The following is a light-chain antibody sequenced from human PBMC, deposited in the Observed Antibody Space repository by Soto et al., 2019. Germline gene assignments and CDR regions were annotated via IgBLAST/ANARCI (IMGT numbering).Light chain of an antibody. CDR1: QSVNNY. CDR2: DVS. J-gene: IGKJ4*01. Sequence: EIVLTQSPATLSLSPGERATLSCRASQSVNNYLAWYQQKPGQAPRLLIYDVSNRATGIPARLSGSRSGTDFTLTISSLEPEDSAVYFCQQRRNWPWLTFGGGTRVEIK. CDR3: QQRRNWPWLT. V-gene: IGKV3-11*01.